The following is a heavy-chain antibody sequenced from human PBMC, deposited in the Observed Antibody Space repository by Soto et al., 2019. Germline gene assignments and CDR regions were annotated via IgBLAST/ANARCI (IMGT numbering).Heavy chain of an antibody. CDR3: HDYYDSSGYSKLRDY. CDR2: INHSGST. J-gene: IGHJ4*02. Sequence: SETLSLTCAFYGVSFSGYYWSCIRQPPGKGLEWIGEINHSGSTNYNPSLKSRVTISVDTSKNQFSLKLGSVTAADTAVYYCHDYYDSSGYSKLRDYWGQGTLVTVSS. CDR1: GVSFSGYY. D-gene: IGHD3-22*01. V-gene: IGHV4-34*01.